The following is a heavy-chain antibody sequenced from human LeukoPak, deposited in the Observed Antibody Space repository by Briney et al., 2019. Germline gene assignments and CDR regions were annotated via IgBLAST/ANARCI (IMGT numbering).Heavy chain of an antibody. J-gene: IGHJ4*02. D-gene: IGHD4-17*01. Sequence: ASVKVSCKASGYTFTGYYMHWVRQAPGQGLEWMGWINPNSGGTNYAQKFQGRVTMTRDTSISTAYMELSRLRSDDPAVYYCPRGPYDYGDYSPDYWGQGTLVTVSS. CDR2: INPNSGGT. CDR3: PRGPYDYGDYSPDY. CDR1: GYTFTGYY. V-gene: IGHV1-2*02.